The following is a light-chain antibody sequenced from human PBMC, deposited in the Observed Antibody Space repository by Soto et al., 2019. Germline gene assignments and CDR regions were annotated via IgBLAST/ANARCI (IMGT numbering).Light chain of an antibody. CDR1: QSVRSSY. J-gene: IGKJ5*01. Sequence: EIVFTQSPGTLSLSPGERATLSCRASQSVRSSYLAWYQQKPGQAPRLLIYGASSRATGSPARFSGSGSGTEFTLTISSLQSEDFAVYYCQQYKSWPLFGQGTRLEIK. CDR3: QQYKSWPL. CDR2: GAS. V-gene: IGKV3-20*01.